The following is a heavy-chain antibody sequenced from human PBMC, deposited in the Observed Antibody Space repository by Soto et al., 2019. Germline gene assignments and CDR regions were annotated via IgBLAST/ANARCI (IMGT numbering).Heavy chain of an antibody. Sequence: SVKVSCKASGGTFSSYAISWVRQAPGQGLEWMGGIIPIFGTANYAQKFQGRVTITADESTSTAYMELSSLRSEDTAGYYCARDVMITFRGSHGPINYYYGMDVWGQGTTVTVSS. V-gene: IGHV1-69*13. CDR2: IIPIFGTA. D-gene: IGHD3-16*01. CDR3: ARDVMITFRGSHGPINYYYGMDV. CDR1: GGTFSSYA. J-gene: IGHJ6*02.